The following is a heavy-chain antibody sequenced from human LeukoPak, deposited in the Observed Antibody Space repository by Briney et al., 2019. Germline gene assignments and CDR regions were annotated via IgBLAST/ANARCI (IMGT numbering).Heavy chain of an antibody. J-gene: IGHJ5*02. D-gene: IGHD3-10*01. V-gene: IGHV3-74*01. CDR1: GFTFSTYW. CDR3: ARAMVRGAADP. CDR2: INSDGSST. Sequence: SGGSLRLSCAASGFTFSTYWMHWVRQAPGKGLVWVSRINSDGSSTSYADSVKGRFTISRDNAKNSLYLQMNSLRAEDTAVYYCARAMVRGAADPWGQGTLVTVSS.